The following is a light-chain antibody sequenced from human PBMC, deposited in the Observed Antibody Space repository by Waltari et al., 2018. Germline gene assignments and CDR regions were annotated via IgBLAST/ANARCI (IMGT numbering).Light chain of an antibody. CDR1: QSISSY. CDR3: QQSYSTPVT. CDR2: AAS. J-gene: IGKJ2*01. V-gene: IGKV1-39*01. Sequence: DIQMTQSPSSLSASVGDRVTITCRASQSISSYLNWYQQKPGQAPKLLIYAASSLQSGVPSRCSGSGSGTDFTLTISSLQPEDFATYYCQQSYSTPVTFGQGTKLEIK.